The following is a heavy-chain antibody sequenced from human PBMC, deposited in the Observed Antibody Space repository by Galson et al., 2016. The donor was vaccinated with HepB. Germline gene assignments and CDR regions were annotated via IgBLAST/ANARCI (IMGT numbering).Heavy chain of an antibody. D-gene: IGHD3-9*01. CDR2: IYYSGST. CDR3: AREGRGTVYYDS. Sequence: TLSLTCSVSGGSLSTGGYYWSWIRQHPGKGLECIGYIYYSGSTYYNPSLKSRVTISLDTSKNQFSLKLSSVTAADTAVYYCAREGRGTVYYDSWGQGTLVTVSS. J-gene: IGHJ4*02. CDR1: GGSLSTGGYY. V-gene: IGHV4-31*03.